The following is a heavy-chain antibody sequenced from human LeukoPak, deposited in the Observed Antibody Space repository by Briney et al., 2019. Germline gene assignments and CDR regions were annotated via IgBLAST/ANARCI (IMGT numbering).Heavy chain of an antibody. CDR2: TYYRSKLYN. Sequence: SQTLSLTCAISGDSVSSNSAAWNWIRQSPSRGLEWLGRTYYRSKLYNDYAVSVKSRITINPDTSKNQFSLQLNSVTPEDTAVYYCAREGDGIAAAGTQYYFDYWGQGTLVTVSS. CDR1: GDSVSSNSAA. V-gene: IGHV6-1*01. D-gene: IGHD6-13*01. CDR3: AREGDGIAAAGTQYYFDY. J-gene: IGHJ4*02.